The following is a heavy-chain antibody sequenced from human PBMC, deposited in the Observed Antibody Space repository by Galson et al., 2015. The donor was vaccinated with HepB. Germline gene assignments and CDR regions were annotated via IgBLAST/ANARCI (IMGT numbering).Heavy chain of an antibody. Sequence: SLRLSCAASGFTFNNYWMHWVRQAPGKGLVWVSRIDNDGTGTDYGDSVKGRFTISRDNAKNTLYLVMSSLRADDTAVYFCARRQRIGASCYLDSWGQGTLVTVSS. CDR1: GFTFNNYW. CDR2: IDNDGTGT. J-gene: IGHJ4*02. V-gene: IGHV3-74*01. CDR3: ARRQRIGASCYLDS. D-gene: IGHD4/OR15-4a*01.